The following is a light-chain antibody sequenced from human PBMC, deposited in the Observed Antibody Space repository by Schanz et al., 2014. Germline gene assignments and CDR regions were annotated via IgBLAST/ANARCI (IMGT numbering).Light chain of an antibody. J-gene: IGKJ2*01. V-gene: IGKV1-39*01. CDR2: FGS. CDR3: QQSYSVPVT. Sequence: IRLTQSPASLSVSVGARVTITCRARENIDSYLNWFQQKPGKAPDLLIYFGSYLQRGGAARFTGGGNGTHFTLSITNVQPEDFVTYYCQQSYSVPVTFGQATKLEMK. CDR1: ENIDSY.